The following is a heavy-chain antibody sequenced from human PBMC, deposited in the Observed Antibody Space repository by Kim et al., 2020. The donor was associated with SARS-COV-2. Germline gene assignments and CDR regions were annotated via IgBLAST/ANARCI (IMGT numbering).Heavy chain of an antibody. V-gene: IGHV3-64D*09. J-gene: IGHJ5*02. CDR2: SNGGST. CDR3: VIAARP. D-gene: IGHD6-6*01. Sequence: SNGGSTYYADSVNGRFTISRDNSKNTLYLQMSSLRAEDTAVYYCVIAARPLGQGTLVTVSS.